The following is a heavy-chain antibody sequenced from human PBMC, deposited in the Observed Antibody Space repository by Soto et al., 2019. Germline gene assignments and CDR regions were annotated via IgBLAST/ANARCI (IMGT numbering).Heavy chain of an antibody. J-gene: IGHJ6*02. D-gene: IGHD5-12*01. Sequence: QVQLVQSGAEVKKPGSSVKVSCKASGGTFSSYAISWVRQAPGQGLEWMGGIIPIFGTANYAQKFQGRVTITADESTSTAYMELSSLRSEDTAVYYCARDQVVATAGYYYYGMDVWGQGTTVTVSS. V-gene: IGHV1-69*12. CDR1: GGTFSSYA. CDR3: ARDQVVATAGYYYYGMDV. CDR2: IIPIFGTA.